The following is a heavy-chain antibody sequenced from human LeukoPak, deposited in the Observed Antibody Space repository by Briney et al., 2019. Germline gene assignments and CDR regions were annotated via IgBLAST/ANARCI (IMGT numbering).Heavy chain of an antibody. CDR1: GFTFSSYG. CDR3: AKDLLHLYYFDY. CDR2: ISYDGSNK. V-gene: IGHV3-30*18. J-gene: IGHJ4*02. Sequence: GGSLRLSCAASGFTFSSYGMHWVRQAPGKGLEWVAFISYDGSNKYYADSVKGRFTISRDNSKNTLYLQMNSLRAEDTAVYYCAKDLLHLYYFDYWGQGTLVTVSS. D-gene: IGHD1-26*01.